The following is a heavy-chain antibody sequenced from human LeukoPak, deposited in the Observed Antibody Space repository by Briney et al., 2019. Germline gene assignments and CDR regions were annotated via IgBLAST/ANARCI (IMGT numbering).Heavy chain of an antibody. J-gene: IGHJ4*02. D-gene: IGHD2-2*01. V-gene: IGHV1-2*02. CDR3: ARRYCSSTSCYYFDY. CDR1: GYTFTDYY. Sequence: GASLKVSCKASGYTFTDYYMHWVRQAPGQGLNWMGWINVNRGGTNYAQRFQGRVTMTRDTSITTAYMELSRLKSDDTAVYYCARRYCSSTSCYYFDYWGQGTLVTVSS. CDR2: INVNRGGT.